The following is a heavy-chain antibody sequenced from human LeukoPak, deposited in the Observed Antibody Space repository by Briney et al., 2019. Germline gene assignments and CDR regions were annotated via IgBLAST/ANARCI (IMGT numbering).Heavy chain of an antibody. Sequence: ASVKVSCKASGYTFTSYYIHWVRQAPGQGLEWMEIINPSGGSTRYAQKFQGRVTMTRDTSTNTVYMELNSLTSEDTAVYHCARDDFHYDVLTGRFPGMDVWGQGTTVTVSS. CDR2: INPSGGST. D-gene: IGHD3-9*01. V-gene: IGHV1-46*01. CDR3: ARDDFHYDVLTGRFPGMDV. J-gene: IGHJ6*02. CDR1: GYTFTSYY.